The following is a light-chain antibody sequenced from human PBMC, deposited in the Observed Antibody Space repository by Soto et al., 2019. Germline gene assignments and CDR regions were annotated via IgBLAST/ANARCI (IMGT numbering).Light chain of an antibody. CDR3: QQYGSSRT. J-gene: IGKJ1*01. CDR2: GAS. CDR1: QSVSSSY. Sequence: EIVLTQSPGPLSLSPGERATLSCRASQSVSSSYLAWYQQKPGQAPRLLIYGASSRATGLPDRFSGSGSGTDFTLTISRLEPEDFAVYYCQQYGSSRTFGQGTKEEIK. V-gene: IGKV3-20*01.